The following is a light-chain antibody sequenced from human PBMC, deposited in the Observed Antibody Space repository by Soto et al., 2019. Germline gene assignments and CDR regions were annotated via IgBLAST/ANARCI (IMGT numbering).Light chain of an antibody. CDR3: FSFTTTSTHV. CDR1: RSDIGSYNL. V-gene: IGLV2-14*02. J-gene: IGLJ1*01. Sequence: QSALTQPASVSGSPGQSVTISCTGTRSDIGSYNLVSWYQQHPGTAPKLIIYEDKKRPSGVSDRFSGSKSGLTASLTISGLQAEDEAEYFCFSFTTTSTHVFGTGTKVTVL. CDR2: EDK.